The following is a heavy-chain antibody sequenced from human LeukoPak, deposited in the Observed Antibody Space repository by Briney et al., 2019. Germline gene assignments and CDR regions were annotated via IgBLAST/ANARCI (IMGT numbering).Heavy chain of an antibody. CDR1: GASVSSSH. J-gene: IGHJ4*02. D-gene: IGHD2/OR15-2a*01. V-gene: IGHV4-59*02. CDR2: LSYTGKT. Sequence: SETLSLTCVVSGASVSSSHWDWIRQLPGKGLEWIGCLSYTGKTDYNPSLTSRVTISLDTSKNQVSLKLRSVTAADTAVYYCSEGYFEPFDHWGQGTLVTVSS. CDR3: SEGYFEPFDH.